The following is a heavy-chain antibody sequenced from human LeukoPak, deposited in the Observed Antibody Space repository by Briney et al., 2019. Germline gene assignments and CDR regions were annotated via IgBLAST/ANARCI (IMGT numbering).Heavy chain of an antibody. CDR1: GFTFSSYT. D-gene: IGHD1-26*01. CDR2: ISYNGSNK. V-gene: IGHV3-30-3*01. J-gene: IGHJ4*02. CDR3: AFSGSYGRFDY. Sequence: PGGSLRLSCAASGFTFSSYTMHWVRQAPGKGLEWVTFISYNGSNKYYADSVKGRFTISRDNSKNTLYLQMNSLRAEDTAVYYCAFSGSYGRFDYWGQGTLVTVSS.